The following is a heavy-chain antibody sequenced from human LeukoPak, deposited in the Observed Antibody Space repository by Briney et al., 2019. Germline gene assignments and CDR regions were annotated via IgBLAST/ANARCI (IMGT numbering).Heavy chain of an antibody. CDR1: GYTFTSYD. Sequence: ASVKVSCKASGYTFTSYDIDWVRQATGQGPEWMGWMSPNSGNTGYAQKFQGRVTMTRSTSMSTAYMELSSLRSEDTAVYYCARGPPNWGYDYWGQGTLVTVSS. D-gene: IGHD7-27*01. V-gene: IGHV1-8*01. CDR3: ARGPPNWGYDY. J-gene: IGHJ4*02. CDR2: MSPNSGNT.